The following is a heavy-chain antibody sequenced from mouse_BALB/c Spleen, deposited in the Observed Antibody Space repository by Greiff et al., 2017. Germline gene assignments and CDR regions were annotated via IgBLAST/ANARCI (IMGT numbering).Heavy chain of an antibody. Sequence: EVQLQESGGGLVKPGGSLKLSCAASGFTFSDYYMYWVRQTPEKRLEWVATISDGGSYTYYPDSVKGRFTISRDNAKNNLYLQMSSLKSEDTAMYYCARGEFSIYYGNYFDYWGQGTTLTVSS. V-gene: IGHV5-4*02. CDR3: ARGEFSIYYGNYFDY. J-gene: IGHJ2*01. CDR2: ISDGGSYT. CDR1: GFTFSDYY. D-gene: IGHD2-1*01.